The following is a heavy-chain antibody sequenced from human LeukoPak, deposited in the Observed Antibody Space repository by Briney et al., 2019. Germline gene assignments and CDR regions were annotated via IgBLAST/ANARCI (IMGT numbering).Heavy chain of an antibody. CDR1: GFIFSDYY. J-gene: IGHJ6*03. Sequence: PGGSLRLSCAASGFIFSDYYMSWFRQAPGKGLEWVSYISSSGRTTYYSDSVKGRFTISRDNAKNSLYLQMNCLRAQDTAVYYCARDYDSTGDERDYYYYMDVWGKGTTVTVSS. D-gene: IGHD3-22*01. CDR3: ARDYDSTGDERDYYYYMDV. V-gene: IGHV3-11*04. CDR2: ISSSGRTT.